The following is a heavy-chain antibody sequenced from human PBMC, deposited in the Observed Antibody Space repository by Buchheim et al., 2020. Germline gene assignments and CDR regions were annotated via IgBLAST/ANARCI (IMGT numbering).Heavy chain of an antibody. V-gene: IGHV3-23*01. D-gene: IGHD6-25*01. J-gene: IGHJ6*02. CDR1: GFTFRSYA. CDR3: AKGLSSDYTYGMDV. CDR2: VSGSGGTT. Sequence: EVQLLESGGGLVQPGGSLRLSCAASGFTFRSYAMRWVRQAPGKGLEWVSSVSGSGGTTSYADSVRGRFTISRDNSKNTAYMQMNSLRAEDTAIYYCAKGLSSDYTYGMDVWGQGTT.